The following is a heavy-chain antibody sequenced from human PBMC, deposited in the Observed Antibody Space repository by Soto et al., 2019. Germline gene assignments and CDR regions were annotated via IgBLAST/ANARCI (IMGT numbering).Heavy chain of an antibody. CDR1: GVSDSSGDYY. J-gene: IGHJ6*02. Sequence: PSETLSLTCTVSGVSDSSGDYYWSWIRQPPGKGLEWIGYIYYSGSTYYNPSLKSRVTISVDTSKNQFSLKLSSVTAADTAVYYCARVKRETVVVTAKYYYSYVMDVWGQGTTVTVSS. CDR3: ARVKRETVVVTAKYYYSYVMDV. V-gene: IGHV4-30-4*01. CDR2: IYYSGST. D-gene: IGHD2-21*02.